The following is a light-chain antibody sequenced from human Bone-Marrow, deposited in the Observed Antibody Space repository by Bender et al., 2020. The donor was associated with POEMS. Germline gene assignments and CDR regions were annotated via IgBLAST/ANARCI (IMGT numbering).Light chain of an antibody. V-gene: IGLV2-23*01. J-gene: IGLJ2*01. CDR2: EGS. Sequence: QSALTQPASVSGSPGQSVTISCTGTSSDVGRYNLVSWYQQHPGKAPKLMLSEGSKRPSGVSDRFSGSKSGNTASLTISGLQPEDEADYYCCTYAGSSTEFGGGTKLTVL. CDR3: CTYAGSSTE. CDR1: SSDVGRYNL.